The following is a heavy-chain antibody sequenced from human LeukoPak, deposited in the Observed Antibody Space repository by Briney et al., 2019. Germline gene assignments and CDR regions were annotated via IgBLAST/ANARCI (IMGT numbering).Heavy chain of an antibody. CDR3: ARTYGDHGDY. J-gene: IGHJ4*02. V-gene: IGHV4-34*01. D-gene: IGHD4-17*01. Sequence: GSLRLSCAASGFTFSSYSMNWARQPPGKGLEWIAEIHDSGSTNYNPSLKSRVTISLDTSKSQFSLKLSSVTAADTAVYYCARTYGDHGDYWGQGTLVTVYS. CDR1: GFTFSSYS. CDR2: IHDSGST.